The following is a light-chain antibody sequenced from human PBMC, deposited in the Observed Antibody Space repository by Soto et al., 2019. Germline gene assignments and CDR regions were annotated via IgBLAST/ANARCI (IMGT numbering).Light chain of an antibody. CDR2: AAS. J-gene: IGKJ1*01. Sequence: ASRMTWSPCSLSASVGDSFTITCLASQGIRKDVGWYQVKPGKAPKLLICAASTLQSGVPSRFSGSASGTDFTLTISCLHPEDFATYYCQQSYSTPITFGQGTKVDIK. V-gene: IGKV1-6*01. CDR3: QQSYSTPIT. CDR1: QGIRKD.